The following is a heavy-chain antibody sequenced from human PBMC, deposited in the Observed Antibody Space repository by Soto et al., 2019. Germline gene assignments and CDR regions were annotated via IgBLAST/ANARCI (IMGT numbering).Heavy chain of an antibody. Sequence: EVQLVESGGGLDKPGGSLRLSCAASGFNFSSYTMNWVRQAPGKGLEWVSSISSGNRYIYYADSVKGRLIISRDDATNSIYLQMTSLRAEATAVFYCARDRCRGGSCSRTYAFDLWGQGTRVTVSS. D-gene: IGHD2-15*01. CDR1: GFNFSSYT. J-gene: IGHJ3*01. CDR3: ARDRCRGGSCSRTYAFDL. CDR2: ISSGNRYI. V-gene: IGHV3-21*01.